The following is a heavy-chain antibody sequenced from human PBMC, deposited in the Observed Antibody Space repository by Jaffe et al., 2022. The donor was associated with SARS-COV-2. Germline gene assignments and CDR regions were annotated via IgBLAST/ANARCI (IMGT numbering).Heavy chain of an antibody. Sequence: EVQLVESGGGLVKPGGSLRLSCATSGFTFSNAWMSWVRQAPGEGLEWVGRIKSKTDGGTTDYAAPVRGRFTISRDDSKNMLYLQMNSLKTEDTAVYYCTTEAPYYDILTGYYTGWFDPWGQGTLVTVSS. V-gene: IGHV3-15*01. J-gene: IGHJ5*02. CDR3: TTEAPYYDILTGYYTGWFDP. CDR2: IKSKTDGGTT. CDR1: GFTFSNAW. D-gene: IGHD3-9*01.